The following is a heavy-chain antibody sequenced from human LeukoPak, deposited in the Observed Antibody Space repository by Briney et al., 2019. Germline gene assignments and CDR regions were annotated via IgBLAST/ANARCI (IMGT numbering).Heavy chain of an antibody. Sequence: ASVKVSCKASGYTFTNYYIYWVRQAPGQGLEWMGLINPGGTTNYAQKFQGRVTMTKDTSTNTVYMELSSLRSEDTAVYYCARGLPATFDYWGQGTLVTASS. V-gene: IGHV1-46*03. CDR1: GYTFTNYY. CDR2: INPGGTT. D-gene: IGHD2-2*01. CDR3: ARGLPATFDY. J-gene: IGHJ4*02.